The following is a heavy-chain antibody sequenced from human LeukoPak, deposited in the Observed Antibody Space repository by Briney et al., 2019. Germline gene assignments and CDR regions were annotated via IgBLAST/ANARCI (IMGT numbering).Heavy chain of an antibody. CDR3: ARYNAAAGDN. V-gene: IGHV3-74*01. CDR1: GFTFSSYW. Sequence: PGGSLRLSCAASGFTFSSYWMQWVRQAPGKGLVWVSRIKNDGSVTNYADSVKGRYTISRDNAKNTLYLQMNRLRAEDTAVYYCARYNAAAGDNCGQRTLFSVSS. J-gene: IGHJ4*02. D-gene: IGHD6-13*01. CDR2: IKNDGSVT.